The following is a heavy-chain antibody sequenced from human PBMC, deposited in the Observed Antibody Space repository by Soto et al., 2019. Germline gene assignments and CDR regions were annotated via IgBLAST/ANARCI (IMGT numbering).Heavy chain of an antibody. Sequence: SETLSLTCTVSGGSISSYYWSWIRRPPGKGLEWIGYIYYSGSTNYNPSLKSRVTISVDTSKNQFSLKLSSVTAADTAVYYCARALAVAGPIGSWFDPWGQGTLVTVSS. J-gene: IGHJ5*02. CDR3: ARALAVAGPIGSWFDP. CDR1: GGSISSYY. CDR2: IYYSGST. D-gene: IGHD6-19*01. V-gene: IGHV4-59*01.